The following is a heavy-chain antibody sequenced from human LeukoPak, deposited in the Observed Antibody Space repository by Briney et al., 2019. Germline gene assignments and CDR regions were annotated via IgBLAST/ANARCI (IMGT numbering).Heavy chain of an antibody. CDR1: GFTFSSYS. CDR3: AKVTYDYVWGSYEN. Sequence: GGSLRLSCAASGFTFSSYSMNWVRQAPGKRLEWVSAISGSGESTYYADSVKGRFTISRDNSKNTLYLQMNSLRAEDTAIYYCAKVTYDYVWGSYENWGQGALVTVSS. J-gene: IGHJ4*02. CDR2: ISGSGEST. V-gene: IGHV3-23*01. D-gene: IGHD3-16*01.